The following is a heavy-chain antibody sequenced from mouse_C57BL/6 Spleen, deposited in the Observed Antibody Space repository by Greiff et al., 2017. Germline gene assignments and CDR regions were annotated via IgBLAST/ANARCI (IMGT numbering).Heavy chain of an antibody. CDR2: ISSGGSYT. V-gene: IGHV5-6*01. CDR3: ARQESYDYDGYFDY. J-gene: IGHJ2*01. CDR1: GFTFSSYG. D-gene: IGHD2-4*01. Sequence: EVKLVESGGDLVKPGGSLKLSCAASGFTFSSYGMSWVRQTPDKRLEWVATISSGGSYTYYPDSVKGRFTISRDNAKNTLYLQMSSLKSEDTAMYYCARQESYDYDGYFDYWGQGTTLTVSS.